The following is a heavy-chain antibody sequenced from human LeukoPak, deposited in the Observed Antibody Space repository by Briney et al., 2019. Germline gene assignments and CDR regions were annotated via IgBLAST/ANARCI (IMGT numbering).Heavy chain of an antibody. CDR1: GGSINGHF. J-gene: IGHJ4*02. CDR3: ARDSSDFFDRSGLNFLVY. D-gene: IGHD3-22*01. V-gene: IGHV4-59*11. Sequence: SETLTLTCTASGGSINGHFWSWIWQPPGKGLEWIGYVSDSGATNYNPSLNSRLTMSVDTSKNQFSLHLTSETAADTAVYYCARDSSDFFDRSGLNFLVYWGQGILVAVSS. CDR2: VSDSGAT.